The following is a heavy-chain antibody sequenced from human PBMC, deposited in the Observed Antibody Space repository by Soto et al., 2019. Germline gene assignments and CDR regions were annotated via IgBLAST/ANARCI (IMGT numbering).Heavy chain of an antibody. D-gene: IGHD2-2*01. CDR1: GYTFTRYG. CDR3: VGCSSTSCQTENNWFDP. Sequence: ASVKVSCKASGYTFTRYGISWVRQAPGQGLEWMGWISAYNGNTNYAQKLQGRVTMTTDTSTSTAYMELRSLRSDDTAVYYCVGCSSTSCQTENNWFDPWGQGTLVTVSS. CDR2: ISAYNGNT. V-gene: IGHV1-18*01. J-gene: IGHJ5*02.